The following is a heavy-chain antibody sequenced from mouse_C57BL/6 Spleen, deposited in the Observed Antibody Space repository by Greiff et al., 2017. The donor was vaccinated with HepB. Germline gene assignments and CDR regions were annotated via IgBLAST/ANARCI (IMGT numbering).Heavy chain of an antibody. Sequence: EVQRVESGGGLVKPGGSLKLSCAASGFTFSSYAMSWVRQTPEKRLEWVATISDGGSYTYYPDNVKGRFTISRDNAKNNLYLQMSHLKSEDTAMYYCAREGSGLSTTVVGWYFDVWGTGTTVTVSS. CDR3: AREGSGLSTTVVGWYFDV. J-gene: IGHJ1*03. V-gene: IGHV5-4*01. CDR2: ISDGGSYT. CDR1: GFTFSSYA. D-gene: IGHD1-1*01.